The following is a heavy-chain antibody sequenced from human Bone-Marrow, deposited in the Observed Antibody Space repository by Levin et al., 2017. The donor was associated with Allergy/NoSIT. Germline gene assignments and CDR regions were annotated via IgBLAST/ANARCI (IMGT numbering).Heavy chain of an antibody. CDR1: GFTVSSNY. CDR3: ARVGSSGYYFFDY. Sequence: AGGSLRLSCAASGFTVSSNYMSWVRQAPGKGLEWVSIIYSGGSTYSADSVKGRFTISRDNSKNTLYLQMNSLRAEDTAVYYCARVGSSGYYFFDYWGQGTLVTVSS. J-gene: IGHJ4*02. D-gene: IGHD3-22*01. CDR2: IYSGGST. V-gene: IGHV3-53*01.